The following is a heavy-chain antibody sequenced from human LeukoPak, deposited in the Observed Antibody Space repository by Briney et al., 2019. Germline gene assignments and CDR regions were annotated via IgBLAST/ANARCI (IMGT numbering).Heavy chain of an antibody. CDR3: ARSGDGYNPDY. D-gene: IGHD5-24*01. Sequence: GGTLRLSCAASGFSFSSYGMTWVRQAPGKGLEWVSVISGAGRSIYYADSVKGRFTISRDNSKNTLYLQMNSLRADDTAVYYCARSGDGYNPDYWGQGTLVTVSS. J-gene: IGHJ4*02. V-gene: IGHV3-23*01. CDR1: GFSFSSYG. CDR2: ISGAGRSI.